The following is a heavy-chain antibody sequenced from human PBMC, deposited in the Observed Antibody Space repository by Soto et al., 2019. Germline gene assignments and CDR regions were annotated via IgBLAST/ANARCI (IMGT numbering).Heavy chain of an antibody. J-gene: IGHJ6*02. CDR2: IKQDGSEK. D-gene: IGHD3-3*01. CDR3: AREYDFWSGYPSSSYYGMDV. Sequence: GGSLRLSCAASGFTLSSYWMSWVRQAPGKGLEWVANIKQDGSEKYYVDSVKGRFTISRDNAKNSLYLQMNSLRAEDTAVYYCAREYDFWSGYPSSSYYGMDVWGQGTTVTSP. CDR1: GFTLSSYW. V-gene: IGHV3-7*05.